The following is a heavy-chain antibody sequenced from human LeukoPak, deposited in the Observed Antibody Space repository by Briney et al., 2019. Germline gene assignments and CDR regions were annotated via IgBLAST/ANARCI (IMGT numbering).Heavy chain of an antibody. CDR1: GYTFTDYY. Sequence: GASVKVSCKASGYTFTDYYMHWVRQAPGQGLEWMGWINPNSGGTNSAQKFQGRVTMTRDTSISTAYMELNRLRSDDTAVYYCARVAGTYYYDSSAYYLKSPFDYWGQGTLVTVSS. V-gene: IGHV1-2*02. J-gene: IGHJ4*02. D-gene: IGHD3-22*01. CDR3: ARVAGTYYYDSSAYYLKSPFDY. CDR2: INPNSGGT.